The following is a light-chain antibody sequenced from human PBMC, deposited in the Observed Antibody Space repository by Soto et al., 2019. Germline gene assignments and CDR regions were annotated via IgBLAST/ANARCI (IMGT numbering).Light chain of an antibody. CDR3: CSYAGRSTFDV. J-gene: IGLJ1*01. CDR1: SSDIGSYKL. CDR2: EVI. Sequence: QSALTQPASVSGSPGQSITISCTGTSSDIGSYKLVSWYQQHPGKAPKLVIYEVIKRPSGISSRFSGSKSGNTASLTISGLQADDEADYYCCSYAGRSTFDVFGTGTKLTVL. V-gene: IGLV2-23*02.